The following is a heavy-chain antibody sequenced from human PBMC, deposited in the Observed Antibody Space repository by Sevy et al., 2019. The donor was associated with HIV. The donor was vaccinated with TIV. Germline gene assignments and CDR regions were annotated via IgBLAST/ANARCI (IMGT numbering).Heavy chain of an antibody. D-gene: IGHD2-15*01. CDR3: GRALRTGGGRGGSRRPFDP. V-gene: IGHV1-69*13. CDR2: SISMSGTP. J-gene: IGHJ5*02. CDR1: GARFSSFA. Sequence: ASVKVSCKTSGARFSSFAFGWVRQAPGQGLEWMGGSISMSGTPHYAEALQGRVTITADESTNTVYMELTGLRPDDTAVYYCGRALRTGGGRGGSRRPFDPWGQGTLVTVSS.